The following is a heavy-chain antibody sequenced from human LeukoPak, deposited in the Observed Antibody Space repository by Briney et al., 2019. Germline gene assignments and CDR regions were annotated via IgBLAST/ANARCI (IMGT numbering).Heavy chain of an antibody. CDR1: GGSISSSPHY. J-gene: IGHJ4*02. CDR2: IYYSGST. V-gene: IGHV4-61*05. D-gene: IGHD3-10*01. Sequence: SETLSLTCSVSGGSISSSPHYWGWIRQPPGKGLEWIGYIYYSGSTNYNPSLKSRVTISVDTSKNQFSLKLSSVTAADTAVYYCARSPPYYYGSGCDYWGQGTLVTVSS. CDR3: ARSPPYYYGSGCDY.